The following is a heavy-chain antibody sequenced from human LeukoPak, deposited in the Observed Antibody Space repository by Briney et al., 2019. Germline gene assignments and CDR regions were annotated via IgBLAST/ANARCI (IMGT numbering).Heavy chain of an antibody. Sequence: KPSETLSLTCAVYGGSFSGYYWSWIRQPPGRGLEWIGEINHSGSTNYNPSRKSRVTIPVDTSKNQFSLTLSSVTAADTAVYYCARLRPAIAAAGNYFDYWGQGTLVTVSS. CDR1: GGSFSGYY. CDR2: INHSGST. J-gene: IGHJ4*02. D-gene: IGHD6-13*01. CDR3: ARLRPAIAAAGNYFDY. V-gene: IGHV4-34*01.